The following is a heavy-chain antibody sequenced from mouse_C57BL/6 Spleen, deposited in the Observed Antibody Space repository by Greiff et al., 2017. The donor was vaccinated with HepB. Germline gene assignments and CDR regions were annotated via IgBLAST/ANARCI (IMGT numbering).Heavy chain of an antibody. Sequence: QVQLQQSGPELVKPGASVKISCKASGYAFSSSWMNWVKQRPGKGLEWIGRIYPGDGDTNYNGKFKGKATLTADKSSSTAYMQLSSLTSEDSAVYFCAIWDDAMDYWGQGTSVTVSS. CDR3: AIWDDAMDY. D-gene: IGHD4-1*01. CDR1: GYAFSSSW. V-gene: IGHV1-82*01. CDR2: IYPGDGDT. J-gene: IGHJ4*01.